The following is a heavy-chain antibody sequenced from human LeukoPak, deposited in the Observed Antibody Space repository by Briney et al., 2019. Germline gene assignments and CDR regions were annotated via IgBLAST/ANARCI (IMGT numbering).Heavy chain of an antibody. CDR3: AREVNSGLYNYYGMDV. J-gene: IGHJ6*02. V-gene: IGHV3-33*01. CDR1: GFTFSSYG. CDR2: IWYDGSNK. D-gene: IGHD6-19*01. Sequence: PGGSLRLSCAASGFTFSSYGMHWVRQVPDKGLEWVAIIWYDGSNKYYGDSVKGRFTISRDSSKNTLYLQMNNLRAEDTAVYYCAREVNSGLYNYYGMDVWGQGTTVTVFS.